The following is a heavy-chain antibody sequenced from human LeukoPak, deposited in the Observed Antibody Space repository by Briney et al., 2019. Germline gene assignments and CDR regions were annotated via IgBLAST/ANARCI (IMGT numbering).Heavy chain of an antibody. Sequence: GGSLRLSCAASGFTFSSYAMSWVRQAPGKGLEWVSAISGSGGSTYYADPVKGRFTISRDNSKNTLYLQMNSLRAEDTAVYYCAKYPTYYYDSSGYYKDYWGQGTLVTVSS. CDR3: AKYPTYYYDSSGYYKDY. V-gene: IGHV3-23*01. J-gene: IGHJ4*02. CDR1: GFTFSSYA. D-gene: IGHD3-22*01. CDR2: ISGSGGST.